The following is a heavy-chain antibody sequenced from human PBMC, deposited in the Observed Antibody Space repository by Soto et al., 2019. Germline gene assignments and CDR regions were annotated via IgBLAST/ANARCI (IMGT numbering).Heavy chain of an antibody. CDR2: ISSSGSTI. Sequence: LRLSCAASGFTFSSYEMNWVRQAPGKGLEWVSYISSSGSTIYYADSVKGRFTISRDNAKNSLYLQMNSLRAEDTAVYYCARDRALGAFDIWGQGTMVTVSS. CDR3: ARDRALGAFDI. CDR1: GFTFSSYE. J-gene: IGHJ3*02. D-gene: IGHD3-10*01. V-gene: IGHV3-48*03.